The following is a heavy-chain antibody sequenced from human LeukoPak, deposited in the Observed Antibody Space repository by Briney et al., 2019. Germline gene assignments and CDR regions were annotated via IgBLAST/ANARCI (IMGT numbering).Heavy chain of an antibody. CDR3: ARRGLLIRNQNFDY. D-gene: IGHD1-14*01. CDR2: IYHSGST. Sequence: PSETLSLTCAVSGYSISSGYYWGWIRQPPGKGLEWFGSIYHSGSTYYNPSLKSRVTISVDTSKNQFSLKLSSVTAADTAVYYCARRGLLIRNQNFDYWGQGTLVTVSS. CDR1: GYSISSGYY. J-gene: IGHJ4*02. V-gene: IGHV4-38-2*01.